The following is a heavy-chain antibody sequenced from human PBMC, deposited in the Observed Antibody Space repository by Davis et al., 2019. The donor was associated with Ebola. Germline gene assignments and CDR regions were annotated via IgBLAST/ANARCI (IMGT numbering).Heavy chain of an antibody. J-gene: IGHJ5*02. CDR2: IYPGDSDT. CDR1: KYSFTNYW. Sequence: GESLKISCKGSKYSFTNYWIGWVRQMPGKGLEWMGIIYPGDSDTRYNPSFQGHVTLSVDKSISTAYLQWSSLEASDTAIYYCARHPAAADNHWFDPWGQGTLVTVSS. V-gene: IGHV5-51*01. CDR3: ARHPAAADNHWFDP. D-gene: IGHD6-13*01.